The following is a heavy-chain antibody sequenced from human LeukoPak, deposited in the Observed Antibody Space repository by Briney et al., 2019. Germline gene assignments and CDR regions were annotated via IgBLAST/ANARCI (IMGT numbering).Heavy chain of an antibody. D-gene: IGHD1/OR15-1a*01. V-gene: IGHV3-53*01. J-gene: IGHJ4*02. CDR2: IYSGGST. Sequence: GGSLRLSCVVSGFIASSNYMTWVRQAPGTGLEWISFIYSGGSTYYADSVMGRFTISRDNSKTTLFLQMNSLKAEDTAVYYCATGGRSGVALEQWGQGTLVTVSS. CDR1: GFIASSNY. CDR3: ATGGRSGVALEQ.